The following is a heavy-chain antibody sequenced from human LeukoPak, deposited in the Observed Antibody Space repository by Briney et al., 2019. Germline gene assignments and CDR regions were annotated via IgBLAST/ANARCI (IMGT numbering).Heavy chain of an antibody. D-gene: IGHD2-2*01. CDR2: INPNSGGT. CDR1: GYTLTCYY. V-gene: IGHV1-2*02. J-gene: IGHJ3*02. CDR3: ASEVGYCSSTSCYGDAFDI. Sequence: GASVKASCKASGYTLTCYYMHWVRQAPGQGLEWMGWINPNSGGTKYAQKFQGRVTMTRDTSISTAYMELSRLRSDDTAVYYCASEVGYCSSTSCYGDAFDIWGQGTMVTVSS.